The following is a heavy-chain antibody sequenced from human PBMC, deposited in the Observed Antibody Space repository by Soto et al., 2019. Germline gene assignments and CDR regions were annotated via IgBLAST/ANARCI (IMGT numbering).Heavy chain of an antibody. V-gene: IGHV1-3*01. CDR1: GYTFTRYT. CDR2: INPDNGNT. CDR3: ARDSGAKLSSS. Sequence: ASVKVSCKASGYTFTRYTMNWVRQAPGQRLEWMGWINPDNGNTKSSQKFQDRVIITRDTSASTAYMDLSSLRSEDTAVYYCARDSGAKLSSSWGQGTLVTVSS. J-gene: IGHJ4*02. D-gene: IGHD6-13*01.